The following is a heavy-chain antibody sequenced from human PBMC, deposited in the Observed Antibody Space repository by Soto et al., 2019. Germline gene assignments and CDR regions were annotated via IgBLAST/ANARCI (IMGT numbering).Heavy chain of an antibody. CDR1: GFTFSYYE. D-gene: IGHD2-2*01. J-gene: IGHJ4*02. CDR2: ISTSGSDI. V-gene: IGHV3-48*03. Sequence: EVQLVESGGGLEQRGGSLRLSCAASGFTFSYYEMTWVRQAPGKGLEWISYISTSGSDIYYADSVKGRFTISRDNAKNSLYLHMNSLRAEDTAVYYCARVGCSSTTCPFDYWGPGTLVTVSS. CDR3: ARVGCSSTTCPFDY.